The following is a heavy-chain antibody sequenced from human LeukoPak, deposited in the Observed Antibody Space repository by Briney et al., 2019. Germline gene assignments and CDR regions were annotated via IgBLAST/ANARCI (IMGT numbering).Heavy chain of an antibody. CDR3: AKEGYCSGGSCYSYFDY. V-gene: IGHV3-23*01. J-gene: IGHJ4*02. D-gene: IGHD2-15*01. CDR1: GFTFSSYA. Sequence: GGSLRLSCAASGFTFSSYAMSWVRQDPGRGLEWVSAISGSGGSTSYADSVKGRFTISRDNSKNTLFLQMNSLRAEDTAVYYCAKEGYCSGGSCYSYFDYWGQGTLVTVSS. CDR2: ISGSGGST.